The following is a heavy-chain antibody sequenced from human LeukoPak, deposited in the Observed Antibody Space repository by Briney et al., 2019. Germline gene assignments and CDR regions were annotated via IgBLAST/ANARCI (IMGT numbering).Heavy chain of an antibody. CDR1: GYTFTGYY. CDR3: ARDIRMPDYGDYYAFDI. V-gene: IGHV1-2*02. Sequence: ASVKVSCKASGYTFTGYYMHWVRQAPGQGLEWMGWINPNSGGTNYAQKFQGRVTMTRDTSISTAYMELSRLRSDDTAVYYCARDIRMPDYGDYYAFDIWGQGTMVTVSS. D-gene: IGHD4-17*01. CDR2: INPNSGGT. J-gene: IGHJ3*02.